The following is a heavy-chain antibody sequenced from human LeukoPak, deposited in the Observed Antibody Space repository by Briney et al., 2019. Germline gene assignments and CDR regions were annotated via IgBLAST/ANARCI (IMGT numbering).Heavy chain of an antibody. CDR2: IKNDGSET. CDR1: GFNFRDHW. V-gene: IGHV3-7*03. J-gene: IGHJ4*02. D-gene: IGHD6-19*01. CDR3: VKNDGWFHLAQ. Sequence: GGSLRLSCAVSGFNFRDHWMDWVRQAPGKGLQWVGHIKNDGSETYYLDSLKGRFSISRDNTSNALYLQMNSLRVEDTAVYYCVKNDGWFHLAQWGQGTLVTVSS.